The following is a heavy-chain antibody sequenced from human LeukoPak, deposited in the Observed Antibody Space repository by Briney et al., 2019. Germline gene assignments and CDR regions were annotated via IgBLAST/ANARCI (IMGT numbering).Heavy chain of an antibody. CDR3: ARDRGYFDWLSY. Sequence: PSETLSLTCTVSGGSISSYYWSWVRQAPGKGLEWVDNIKQDGSEKYYVDSVKGRFTISRDNAKNSLYLQMNSLRAEDTAVYYCARDRGYFDWLSYWGQGTLVTVSS. J-gene: IGHJ4*02. D-gene: IGHD3-9*01. CDR1: GGSISSYY. CDR2: IKQDGSEK. V-gene: IGHV3-7*01.